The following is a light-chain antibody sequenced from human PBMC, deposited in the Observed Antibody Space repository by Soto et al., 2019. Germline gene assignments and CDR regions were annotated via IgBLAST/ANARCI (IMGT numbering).Light chain of an antibody. J-gene: IGKJ1*01. CDR3: QQGYSNPWT. V-gene: IGKV1-39*01. Sequence: DIQMTQSPSSLSSSIRDRVTITCLSSQSISNYLHWYQQKAGQAPKLLIYAASNLQSGVPSRFSGRGSGTDFTLTVESLQPEDFATYYCQQGYSNPWTFGQGTKVDIK. CDR1: QSISNY. CDR2: AAS.